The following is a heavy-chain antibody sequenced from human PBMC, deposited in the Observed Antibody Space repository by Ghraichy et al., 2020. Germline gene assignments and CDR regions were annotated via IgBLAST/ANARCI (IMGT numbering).Heavy chain of an antibody. CDR2: IIPMFATS. CDR1: GCSFSTFA. D-gene: IGHD5/OR15-5a*01. CDR3: AVGECFFYDCLDS. Sequence: SVKVSCKASGCSFSTFAFSWVRQAPGQGLEWLGGIIPMFATSNYAQKFEGRVSITADGPTSTAYMELSSLKFEDTAIYYCAVGECFFYDCLDSWGQGPPVAVPS. J-gene: IGHJ4*02. V-gene: IGHV1-69*13.